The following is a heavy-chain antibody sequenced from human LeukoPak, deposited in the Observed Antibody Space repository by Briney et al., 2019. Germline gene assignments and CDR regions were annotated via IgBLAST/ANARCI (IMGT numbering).Heavy chain of an antibody. D-gene: IGHD2-2*01. Sequence: TGGSLRLSCAASGFTFSNAWMSWVRQAPGKGLEWVGRIKSKTDGGTTDYAAPVKGRFTISRDDSKNTLYLQMNSLKTEDTAVYYCTTISICSSTSCSDLFDYWGQGTLVTVSS. CDR2: IKSKTDGGTT. J-gene: IGHJ4*02. CDR3: TTISICSSTSCSDLFDY. CDR1: GFTFSNAW. V-gene: IGHV3-15*01.